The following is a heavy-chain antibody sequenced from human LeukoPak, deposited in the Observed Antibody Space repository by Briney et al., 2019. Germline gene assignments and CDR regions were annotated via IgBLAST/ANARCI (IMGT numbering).Heavy chain of an antibody. J-gene: IGHJ6*03. Sequence: SETLSLTCAVSGGSISSSNWWSWIRQPPGKGLEWIGEIYHSGSTNYNPSLKSRVTISVDKSKTQFSLKLSSVTAADTAVYYCARGHGGYDFYYYYYYMDVWGKGTTVTVSS. V-gene: IGHV4-4*02. CDR1: GGSISSSNW. D-gene: IGHD5-12*01. CDR3: ARGHGGYDFYYYYYYMDV. CDR2: IYHSGST.